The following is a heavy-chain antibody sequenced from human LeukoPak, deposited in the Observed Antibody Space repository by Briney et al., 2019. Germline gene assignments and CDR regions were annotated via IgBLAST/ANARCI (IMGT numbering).Heavy chain of an antibody. V-gene: IGHV1-46*01. J-gene: IGHJ4*02. Sequence: ASVKVSCKASGLTLTTIYMHWVRQAPGQGLEWMAVLYPGGDRAIYAQRFQGRLTLTRGTSTNTVYMEVSSLASEDTAVYYCASEVPRTSRFDHWGQGTLVTVSS. CDR1: GLTLTTIY. D-gene: IGHD2-8*01. CDR3: ASEVPRTSRFDH. CDR2: LYPGGDRA.